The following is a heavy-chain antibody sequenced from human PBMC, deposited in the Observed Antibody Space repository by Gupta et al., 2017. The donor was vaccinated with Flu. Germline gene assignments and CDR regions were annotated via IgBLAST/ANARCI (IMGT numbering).Heavy chain of an antibody. CDR2: IKQEGSDK. D-gene: IGHD7-27*01. Sequence: RQAPGKGLEWVANIKQEGSDKYYVDSVKGRFTISRDNAKNSLYLQMNSLRAEDTAVYYCARRTVNWGNAFDIWGQGTVVTVSS. V-gene: IGHV3-7*01. CDR3: ARRTVNWGNAFDI. J-gene: IGHJ3*02.